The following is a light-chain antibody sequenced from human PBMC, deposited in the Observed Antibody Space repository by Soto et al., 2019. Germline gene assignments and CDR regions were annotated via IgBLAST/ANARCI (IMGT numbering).Light chain of an antibody. CDR3: QQRSNWPPIT. CDR1: QSVSSSY. CDR2: GAS. J-gene: IGKJ5*01. V-gene: IGKV3D-20*02. Sequence: MVLTQSPDTLSLSPGERATLSCKASQSVSSSYLAWYQQRPGQAPRLLIHGASKRATGIPDRFSGRGSGTDFTLTISRLEPEDFAVYYCQQRSNWPPITFGQGTRLEIK.